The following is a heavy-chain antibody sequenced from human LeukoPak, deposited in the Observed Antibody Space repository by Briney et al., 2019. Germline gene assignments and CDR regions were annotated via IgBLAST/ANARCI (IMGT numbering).Heavy chain of an antibody. Sequence: GASVKVSCQASGYTFTDYYMHWVRQAPGQGLEWMGWINPNSGGTNYAQKFQGRVTMTRDTSISTAYMELSRLRSDDTAVYYCARVYLGVYYYGSSGYSHLDYWGQGTLVTLSS. CDR2: INPNSGGT. J-gene: IGHJ4*02. D-gene: IGHD3-22*01. CDR3: ARVYLGVYYYGSSGYSHLDY. CDR1: GYTFTDYY. V-gene: IGHV1-2*02.